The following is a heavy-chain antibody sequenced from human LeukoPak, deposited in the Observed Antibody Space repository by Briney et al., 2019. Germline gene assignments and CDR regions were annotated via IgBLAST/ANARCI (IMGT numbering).Heavy chain of an antibody. CDR3: ASLTRAIYSSSWYMDV. D-gene: IGHD6-13*01. CDR2: IYYSGST. V-gene: IGHV4-59*01. CDR1: GGSISSYY. J-gene: IGHJ6*03. Sequence: SETLSLTCTVSGGSISSYYWSWIRQPPGKGLEWIGYIYYSGSTNYNPSLKSRVTISVDTSKNQFSLKLSSVTAADTAVYYCASLTRAIYSSSWYMDVCGKGTTVTVSS.